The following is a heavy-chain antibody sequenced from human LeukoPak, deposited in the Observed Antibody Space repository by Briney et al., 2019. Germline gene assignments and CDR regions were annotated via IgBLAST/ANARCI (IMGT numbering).Heavy chain of an antibody. CDR3: ARAECSSTSCYELDY. Sequence: SETLSLTCAVSGGSISSGGYSWSWIRQPPGKGLEWIGYIYHSGSTYYNPSLKSRVTISVDRSKNQFSLKPSSVTAADTAVYYCARAECSSTSCYELDYWGQGTLVTVSS. J-gene: IGHJ4*02. CDR2: IYHSGST. D-gene: IGHD2-2*01. CDR1: GGSISSGGYS. V-gene: IGHV4-30-2*01.